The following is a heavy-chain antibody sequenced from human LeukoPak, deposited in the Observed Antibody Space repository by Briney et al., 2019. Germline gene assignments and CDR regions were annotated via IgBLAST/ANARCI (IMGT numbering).Heavy chain of an antibody. D-gene: IGHD6-19*01. CDR1: GFTFSNSA. V-gene: IGHV3-23*01. CDR3: AKGIYSSGWGYFDY. J-gene: IGHJ4*01. CDR2: LSGSGITT. Sequence: GGSLRLSCAASGFTFSNSAMSWVRQAPGRGLEWVSTLSGSGITTYYADSVKGRFTISRDNSKNTLYLQMNSLRAEDTAVYYCAKGIYSSGWGYFDYWGHGTLVTVSS.